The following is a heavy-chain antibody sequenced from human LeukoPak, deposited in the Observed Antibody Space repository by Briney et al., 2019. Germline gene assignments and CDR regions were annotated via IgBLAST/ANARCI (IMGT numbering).Heavy chain of an antibody. V-gene: IGHV3-33*01. Sequence: GGSLRLSCAASGFIFSNYGMHWVRQAPGKGLEWVAVLWYDGSNKNYADSVQGRFTISRDNSKNTLYLQMNSLRAEDTAVYYCARDQHYYGSGSYYMWGQGTLVTVSS. CDR3: ARDQHYYGSGSYYM. CDR1: GFIFSNYG. J-gene: IGHJ4*02. CDR2: LWYDGSNK. D-gene: IGHD3-10*01.